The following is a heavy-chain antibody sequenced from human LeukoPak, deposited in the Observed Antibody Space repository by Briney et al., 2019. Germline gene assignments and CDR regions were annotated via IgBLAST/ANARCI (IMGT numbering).Heavy chain of an antibody. D-gene: IGHD3-22*01. CDR3: VKADDASSYLYYFDY. CDR1: GFTFDDYA. Sequence: GGSLRLSCAVSGFTFDDYAMHWVRQAPGKGLEWVSGISWNSGSVAYADSVKGRFTISRGNAKNSLYLQMNSLRVEDTALYYSVKADDASSYLYYFDYWGQGTLVTVSS. J-gene: IGHJ4*02. V-gene: IGHV3-9*01. CDR2: ISWNSGSV.